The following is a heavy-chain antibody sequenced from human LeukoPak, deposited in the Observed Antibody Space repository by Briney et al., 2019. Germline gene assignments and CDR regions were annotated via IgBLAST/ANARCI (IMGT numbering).Heavy chain of an antibody. D-gene: IGHD2-2*01. Sequence: ASVKVSCKASGYTFISNGISWVRQARGQGLEWMGWISAYNGNTNYAQKLQGRVTMTTDTSTSTAYMELRSLRSDDTAVYYCARDVRRRTYCSSTSCYGIGYYWGQGTLVTVSS. CDR3: ARDVRRRTYCSSTSCYGIGYY. J-gene: IGHJ4*02. CDR1: GYTFISNG. V-gene: IGHV1-18*01. CDR2: ISAYNGNT.